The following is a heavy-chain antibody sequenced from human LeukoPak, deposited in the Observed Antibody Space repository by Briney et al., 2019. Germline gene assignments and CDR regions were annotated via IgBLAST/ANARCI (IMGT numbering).Heavy chain of an antibody. D-gene: IGHD5-24*01. CDR3: ARDRGDDHNLGPFDF. V-gene: IGHV3-30*07. Sequence: SVKGRFTISRDNSKNTLYLQMNSLRAEDTAVYYCARDRGDDHNLGPFDFWGQGTPVTVSS. J-gene: IGHJ4*02.